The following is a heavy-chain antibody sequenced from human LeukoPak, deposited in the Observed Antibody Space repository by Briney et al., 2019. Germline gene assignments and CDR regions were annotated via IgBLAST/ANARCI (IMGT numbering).Heavy chain of an antibody. CDR2: IDWDDDK. V-gene: IGHV2-70*04. CDR3: ARTNYGDYRNWFDP. CDR1: GFSLSTSGMR. D-gene: IGHD4-17*01. Sequence: SGPTLVNPTQTLTLTCTFSGFSLSTSGMRVSWIRQPPGKALEWLARIDWDDDKFYSTSLKTRLTISKDTSENQVVLTMTNMDPVDTATYYCARTNYGDYRNWFDPWGQGTLVTVSS. J-gene: IGHJ5*02.